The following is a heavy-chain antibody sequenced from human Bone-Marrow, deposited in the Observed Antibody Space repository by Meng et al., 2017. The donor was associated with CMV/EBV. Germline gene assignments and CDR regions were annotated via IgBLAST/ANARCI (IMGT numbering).Heavy chain of an antibody. CDR1: GGSFSGYY. CDR2: INHSGST. Sequence: SETLSLTCAVYGGSFSGYYWSWIRQPPGKGLEWIGEINHSGSTNYNPSLKSRVTISVDTSKNQFSLKQSSVTAADTAVYYCARRRSTVTGYTELEAPYGMDVWGQGTTVTVSS. J-gene: IGHJ6*02. CDR3: ARRRSTVTGYTELEAPYGMDV. V-gene: IGHV4-34*01. D-gene: IGHD4-11*01.